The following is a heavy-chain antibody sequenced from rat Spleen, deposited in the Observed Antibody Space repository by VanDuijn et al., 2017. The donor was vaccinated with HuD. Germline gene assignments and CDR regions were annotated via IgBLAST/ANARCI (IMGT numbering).Heavy chain of an antibody. D-gene: IGHD4-2*01. CDR1: GFTFSDYN. Sequence: EVQLVESGGGLVQPGRSLRLSCAASGFTFSDYNMAWVRQAPRKGLEWVAIITYDGSSTYYRDSVKGRFSISRDNAKSTLYLQMDSLRSEDTATYYCARRRRYFDYWGQGVMVTVSS. V-gene: IGHV5-7*01. J-gene: IGHJ2*01. CDR2: ITYDGSST. CDR3: ARRRRYFDY.